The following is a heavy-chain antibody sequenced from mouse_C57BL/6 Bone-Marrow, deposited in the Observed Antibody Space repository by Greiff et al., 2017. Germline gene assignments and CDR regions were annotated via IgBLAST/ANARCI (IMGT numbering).Heavy chain of an antibody. CDR3: TAYSYYYAMDY. CDR1: GFTFSNYW. CDR2: IRLKSDNYAT. V-gene: IGHV6-3*01. J-gene: IGHJ4*01. D-gene: IGHD2-10*01. Sequence: EVNVVESGGGLVQPGGSMKLSCVASGFTFSNYWMNWVRQSPEKGLEWVAQIRLKSDNYATHYAESVKGRFTISRDDSKSSVYLQMNNLRAEDTGIYYCTAYSYYYAMDYWGQGTSVTVSS.